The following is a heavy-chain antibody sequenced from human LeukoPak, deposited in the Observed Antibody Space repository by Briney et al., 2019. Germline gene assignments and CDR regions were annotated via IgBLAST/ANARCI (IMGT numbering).Heavy chain of an antibody. Sequence: ASVKVSCNVSGYTLTVLSMHWVRQAPGKGLEWMGGFDPEDGETIYAQKFQGRVTMTEDTSTDTAYMELSSLRSEDTAVYYCATPSRGSGYYDYWGQGTLVTVSS. CDR2: FDPEDGET. CDR1: GYTLTVLS. CDR3: ATPSRGSGYYDY. D-gene: IGHD3-22*01. J-gene: IGHJ4*02. V-gene: IGHV1-24*01.